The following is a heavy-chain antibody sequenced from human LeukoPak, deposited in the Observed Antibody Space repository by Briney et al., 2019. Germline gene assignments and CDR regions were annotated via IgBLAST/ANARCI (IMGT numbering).Heavy chain of an antibody. Sequence: SETLSLTCTVSGGSISSSSYYWGWIRQPPGKGLEWIGSIYYSGSTYYNPSLKSRVTISVDAPKNQFSLKLSSVTAADTAVYYCARDLVYGSGRSYYFDYWGQGTLVTVSS. D-gene: IGHD3-10*01. V-gene: IGHV4-39*07. CDR3: ARDLVYGSGRSYYFDY. CDR2: IYYSGST. J-gene: IGHJ4*02. CDR1: GGSISSSSYY.